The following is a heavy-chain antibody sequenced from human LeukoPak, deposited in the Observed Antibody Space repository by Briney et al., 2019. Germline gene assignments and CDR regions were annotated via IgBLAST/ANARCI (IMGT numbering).Heavy chain of an antibody. J-gene: IGHJ4*02. D-gene: IGHD3-10*01. CDR2: VSAHGLDK. V-gene: IGHV3-30*03. CDR3: ARAFTPGIRKALWIGDSL. Sequence: GRSLRLSCAASGFTFSSYGMHWVRQAPGKGLEWLAVVSAHGLDKFYASSVRGRFIISKDTSKNTLSLQMNSLRSDDSGVYYCARAFTPGIRKALWIGDSLWDQGTLVTVSS. CDR1: GFTFSSYG.